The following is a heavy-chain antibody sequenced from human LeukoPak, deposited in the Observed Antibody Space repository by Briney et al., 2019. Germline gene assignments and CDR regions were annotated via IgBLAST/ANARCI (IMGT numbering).Heavy chain of an antibody. Sequence: SETLSLTCTVSGGSISSYYWSWIRQPPGKGLEWIGDIYYSGSTNYNPSLRSRVTISVDTSKNQFSLKLSSVTAADTAVYYCARSPMSSGWYYFDYWGQGTLVTVSS. V-gene: IGHV4-59*01. CDR3: ARSPMSSGWYYFDY. CDR2: IYYSGST. J-gene: IGHJ4*02. D-gene: IGHD6-19*01. CDR1: GGSISSYY.